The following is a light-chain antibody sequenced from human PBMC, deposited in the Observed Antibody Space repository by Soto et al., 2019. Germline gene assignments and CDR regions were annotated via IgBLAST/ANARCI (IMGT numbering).Light chain of an antibody. CDR3: QQYNNWPFPSWT. Sequence: EIVMTQSPATLSVSPGERATLSCRASQSVSSNLAWYQQKPGQAPRLLIYGASPRATGIPARFSGSGSGTEFTLTISSLQSEYFAVYYCQQYNNWPFPSWTFGQGTKVEIK. CDR2: GAS. J-gene: IGKJ1*01. V-gene: IGKV3-15*01. CDR1: QSVSSN.